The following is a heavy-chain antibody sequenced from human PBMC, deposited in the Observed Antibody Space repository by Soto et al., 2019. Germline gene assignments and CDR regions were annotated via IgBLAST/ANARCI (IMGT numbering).Heavy chain of an antibody. J-gene: IGHJ6*02. CDR1: GGSINSYY. CDR2: IYFSGET. V-gene: IGHV4-4*07. CDR3: ARDSRYSGYNYYGMDV. Sequence: SETLSLTCTVSGGSINSYYWSWIRQPTGKGLEWIGRIYFSGETNYNPSLKSRLTMSVDTSKTQFSLKLSSVTAADTAVYYCARDSRYSGYNYYGMDVWGQGTTVTVYS. D-gene: IGHD1-26*01.